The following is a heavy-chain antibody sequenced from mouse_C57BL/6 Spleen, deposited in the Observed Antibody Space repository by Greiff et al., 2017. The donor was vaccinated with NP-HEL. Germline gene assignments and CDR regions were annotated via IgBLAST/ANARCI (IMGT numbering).Heavy chain of an antibody. Sequence: QVQLQQPGAELVMPGASVKLSCKASGYTFTSYWMHWVKQRPGQGLEWIGEIDPSDSYTNYNQKFKGKSTLTVDKSSSTAYMQLSSLTSEDSAVYYCARRGIYYDYDYYAMDYWGQGTSVTVSS. J-gene: IGHJ4*01. V-gene: IGHV1-69*01. CDR2: IDPSDSYT. CDR3: ARRGIYYDYDYYAMDY. CDR1: GYTFTSYW. D-gene: IGHD2-4*01.